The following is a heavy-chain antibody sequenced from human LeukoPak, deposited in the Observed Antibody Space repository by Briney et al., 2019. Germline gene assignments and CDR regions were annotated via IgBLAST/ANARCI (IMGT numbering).Heavy chain of an antibody. J-gene: IGHJ4*02. Sequence: AGGSLRLSCAASGFTFDHYAMHWVRQAPGKGPEWVSLVSVNADGTYYADSVRGRFTIPRDNNNNSLYLQMHSLRTDDTALYYCVKGVVYDSSGYFHLDYWGQGTLVTVSS. CDR2: VSVNADGT. CDR3: VKGVVYDSSGYFHLDY. CDR1: GFTFDHYA. D-gene: IGHD3-22*01. V-gene: IGHV3-43*02.